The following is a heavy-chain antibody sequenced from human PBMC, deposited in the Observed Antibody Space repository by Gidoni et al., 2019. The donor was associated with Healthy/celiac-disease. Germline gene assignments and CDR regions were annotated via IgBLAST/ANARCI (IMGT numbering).Heavy chain of an antibody. CDR3: ACAQKYCSSTSCQNHGMDV. Sequence: QVQLVQSGAEVKKPGSSVKVSCKASGGPFSSYAISWVRQAPGQGLEWMGGIIPIFGTANYAQKFQGRVTITADESTSTAYMELSSLRSEDTAVYYCACAQKYCSSTSCQNHGMDVWGQGTTVTVSS. CDR2: IIPIFGTA. CDR1: GGPFSSYA. V-gene: IGHV1-69*01. D-gene: IGHD2-2*01. J-gene: IGHJ6*02.